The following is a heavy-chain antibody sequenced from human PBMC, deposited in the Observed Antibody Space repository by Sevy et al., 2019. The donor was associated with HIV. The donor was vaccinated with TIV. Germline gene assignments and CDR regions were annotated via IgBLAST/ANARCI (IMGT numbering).Heavy chain of an antibody. V-gene: IGHV3-30-3*01. CDR1: GFTFSSYA. D-gene: IGHD6-13*01. Sequence: GGSLRLSCAASGFTFSSYAMHWVRQAPGKGLEWVAVISYDGSNKYYADSVKGRFTISRDNSKNTLYLQMNSLRAEDTAVYYCAREGINRDAFDNWGQGTMVTVSS. J-gene: IGHJ3*02. CDR3: AREGINRDAFDN. CDR2: ISYDGSNK.